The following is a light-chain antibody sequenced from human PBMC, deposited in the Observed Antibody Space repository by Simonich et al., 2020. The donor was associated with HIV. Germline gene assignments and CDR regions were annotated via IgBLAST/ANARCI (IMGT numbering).Light chain of an antibody. CDR1: QTVSSN. J-gene: IGKJ4*01. CDR2: GTS. Sequence: EIVMTQSPATLSVSPGERATLSCRGSQTVSSNLAWYQQRPGQAPRLLMYGTSTRATGIPARFSGSGSGTEFTLTISSMQSEDFAVYYCQQYNNWPPLTFGGGTKVEIK. CDR3: QQYNNWPPLT. V-gene: IGKV3-15*01.